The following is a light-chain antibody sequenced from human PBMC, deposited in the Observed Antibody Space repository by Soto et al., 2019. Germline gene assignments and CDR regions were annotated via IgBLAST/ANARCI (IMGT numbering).Light chain of an antibody. CDR2: GNI. CDR3: QSYDNSLSAYV. V-gene: IGLV1-40*01. Sequence: QSVLTQPPSVSGAPGQRVTISCTGRSSNIGAGYDVHWYQQLPGTAPKVLIYGNINRPSGVPGRFSGSKSGTSASLAITGLQAEDEADYYCQSYDNSLSAYVFGPGTKVTVL. J-gene: IGLJ1*01. CDR1: SSNIGAGYD.